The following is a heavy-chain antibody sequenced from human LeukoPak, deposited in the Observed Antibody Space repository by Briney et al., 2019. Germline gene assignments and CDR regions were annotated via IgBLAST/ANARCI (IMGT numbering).Heavy chain of an antibody. J-gene: IGHJ4*02. D-gene: IGHD6-13*01. CDR3: ARVGFTSSWSNFDY. CDR2: IYSSGST. CDR1: GGSIGSYY. V-gene: IGHV4-59*01. Sequence: SETLSLTCTVSGGSIGSYYWSWIRQPPGKGLEWIGYIYSSGSTNYNPSLKSRVTISLDTSKNQFSLKLSFVTAADTAVYYCARVGFTSSWSNFDYWGQGTLVTVSS.